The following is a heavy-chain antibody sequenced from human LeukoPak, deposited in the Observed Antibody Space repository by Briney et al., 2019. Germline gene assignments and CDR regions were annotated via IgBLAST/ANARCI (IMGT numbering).Heavy chain of an antibody. CDR1: GYRFTNYW. D-gene: IGHD3-10*02. CDR2: IYPGDFET. J-gene: IGHJ4*02. V-gene: IGHV5-51*01. CDR3: ARALRTGQGDYVPVL. Sequence: GESLKISCKASGYRFTNYWIGWVRQMPGKGLEWMTIIYPGDFETRYSPSFQGQVTISADKSIGTTYLQWSSLKASDTAMYYCARALRTGQGDYVPVLWGRGTLVTVSS.